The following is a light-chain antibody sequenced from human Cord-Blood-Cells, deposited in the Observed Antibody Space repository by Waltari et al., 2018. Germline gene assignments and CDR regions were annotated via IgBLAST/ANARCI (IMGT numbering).Light chain of an antibody. Sequence: QSALTPPASVSGSPGQSIPISCTGTSSDVGSYNLFSWNQQHPGKAPKLMIYEGSKRPSGVSNRFSGSKSGNTASLTISGLHAEDEADYYCCSYAGSSTWVFGGGTKLTVL. CDR3: CSYAGSSTWV. V-gene: IGLV2-23*01. CDR2: EGS. J-gene: IGLJ3*02. CDR1: SSDVGSYNL.